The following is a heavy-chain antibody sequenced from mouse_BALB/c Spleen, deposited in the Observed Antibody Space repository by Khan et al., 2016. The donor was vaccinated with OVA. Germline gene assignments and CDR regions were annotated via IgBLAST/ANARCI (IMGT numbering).Heavy chain of an antibody. CDR2: IWAGGST. V-gene: IGHV2-9*02. D-gene: IGHD1-1*01. CDR3: ARPYYGSAWFAY. Sequence: QVQLKESGPGLVAPSQSLSITCTVSGFSLTNYGVHWVRQPPREGLEWLGVIWAGGSTNYNSALMSRLSISKDNSKSQVFLKRNSLQTNDTAMYYCARPYYGSAWFAYWGQGTLVTVSA. J-gene: IGHJ3*01. CDR1: GFSLTNYG.